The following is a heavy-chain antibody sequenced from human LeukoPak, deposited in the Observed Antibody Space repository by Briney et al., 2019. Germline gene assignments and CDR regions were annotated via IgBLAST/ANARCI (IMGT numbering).Heavy chain of an antibody. D-gene: IGHD2-15*01. J-gene: IGHJ4*02. CDR3: ARDGMVAYAAGYFDY. V-gene: IGHV3-7*01. Sequence: PGTSLRLSCAASGFTFSSYWMSWVRQAPGKGLEWVANIKQDGSEKYYVDSVKGRFTISRDNAKNSLYLQMNSLRAEDTAVYYCARDGMVAYAAGYFDYWGQGTLVTVSS. CDR1: GFTFSSYW. CDR2: IKQDGSEK.